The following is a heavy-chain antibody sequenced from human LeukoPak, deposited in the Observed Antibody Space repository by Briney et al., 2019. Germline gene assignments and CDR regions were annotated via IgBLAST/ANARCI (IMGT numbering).Heavy chain of an antibody. J-gene: IGHJ4*02. D-gene: IGHD1-14*01. Sequence: SETLSLTCTVYGGSISSSSYYWGWIRQPPGKGLEWIGSIYFSGSTYYNLSLKSRVTISVDTSKNPFSLKLSSVTAADTAVYYCARDRNHFDYWGEGTLVTVSS. CDR2: IYFSGST. V-gene: IGHV4-39*07. CDR1: GGSISSSSYY. CDR3: ARDRNHFDY.